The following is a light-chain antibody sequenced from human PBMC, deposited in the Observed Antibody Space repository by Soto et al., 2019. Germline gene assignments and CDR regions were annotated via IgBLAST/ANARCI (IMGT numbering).Light chain of an antibody. CDR3: QQMYSTPWT. Sequence: DIQMTQSPSSLSASVGDRVTITCRASQSISSYLNWYQQKPGKAPKLLIYAASSLQSGVPSRFSGSGSGTDFTLTISRLQPEDCATYYCQQMYSTPWTFGQGTKVEIK. CDR2: AAS. CDR1: QSISSY. V-gene: IGKV1-39*01. J-gene: IGKJ1*01.